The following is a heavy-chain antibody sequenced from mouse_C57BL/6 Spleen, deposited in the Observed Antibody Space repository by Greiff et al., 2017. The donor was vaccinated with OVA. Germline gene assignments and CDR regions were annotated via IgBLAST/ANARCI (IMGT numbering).Heavy chain of an antibody. CDR1: GYAFSSSW. J-gene: IGHJ2*01. D-gene: IGHD1-2*01. CDR3: ARRLDSNYFDY. V-gene: IGHV1-82*01. CDR2: IYPGDGDT. Sequence: QVQLKESGPELVKPGASVKISCKASGYAFSSSWMNWVKQRPGKGLEWIGRIYPGDGDTNYNGKFKGKATLTADKSSSPAYMQLSSLTSEDSAVYFGARRLDSNYFDYWGQGTTLTVSS.